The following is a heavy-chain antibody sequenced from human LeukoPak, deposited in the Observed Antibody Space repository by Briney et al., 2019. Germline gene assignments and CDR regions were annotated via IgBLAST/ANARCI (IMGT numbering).Heavy chain of an antibody. V-gene: IGHV4-30-4*01. D-gene: IGHD2-21*02. J-gene: IGHJ4*02. CDR1: VRSISSGYDY. Sequence: TSETLSLTCTVAVRSISSGYDYWSWIRQPPGRGLESIGYIYYSGSTYYNPSLKSRVTISVDTSKNQFSLKLSSVTAADTAVYYCARANCGGDCYSFRTFDYWGQGTLVTVSS. CDR2: IYYSGST. CDR3: ARANCGGDCYSFRTFDY.